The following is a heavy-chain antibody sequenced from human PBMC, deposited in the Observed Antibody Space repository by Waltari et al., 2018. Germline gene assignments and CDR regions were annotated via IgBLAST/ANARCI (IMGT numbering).Heavy chain of an antibody. V-gene: IGHV4-34*01. Sequence: QVQLQQWGAGLLKPSETLSLTCAVYGGSFSGYYWSWIRQPPGKGLEWIGEINHSGSTNYNPSLKSRVTISVDTSKNQFSLKLSSVTAADTAVYYCARYEQLVNYYYYGMDVWGQGTTVTVSS. J-gene: IGHJ6*02. CDR2: INHSGST. CDR3: ARYEQLVNYYYYGMDV. CDR1: GGSFSGYY. D-gene: IGHD6-6*01.